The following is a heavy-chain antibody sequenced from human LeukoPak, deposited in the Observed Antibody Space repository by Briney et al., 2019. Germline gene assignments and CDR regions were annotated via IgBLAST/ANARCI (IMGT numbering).Heavy chain of an antibody. D-gene: IGHD1-1*01. V-gene: IGHV3-23*01. Sequence: GGSLRLSCAASGFTFSSYAMSWVRQAPGKGLEWVSAISGSGGSTYYADSVKGRFTISRDNSKNTLYLQMNSLRAEHTAVYYCARGLLDRYYFDYWGQGTLVTVSS. CDR3: ARGLLDRYYFDY. J-gene: IGHJ4*02. CDR1: GFTFSSYA. CDR2: ISGSGGST.